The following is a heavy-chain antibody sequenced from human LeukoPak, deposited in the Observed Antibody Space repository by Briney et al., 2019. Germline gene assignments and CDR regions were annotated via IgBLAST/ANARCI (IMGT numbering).Heavy chain of an antibody. Sequence: SQTLSLTCTVSGGSISSGGYYWSWIRQHPGKGLEWIGYIYYSGSTYYNPSLKSRVTISVDTSKNQFSLKLSSVTAADTAVYYCARDHGRYFDWLSRHAFDIWGQGTMVTVSS. CDR3: ARDHGRYFDWLSRHAFDI. D-gene: IGHD3-9*01. CDR2: IYYSGST. V-gene: IGHV4-31*03. J-gene: IGHJ3*02. CDR1: GGSISSGGYY.